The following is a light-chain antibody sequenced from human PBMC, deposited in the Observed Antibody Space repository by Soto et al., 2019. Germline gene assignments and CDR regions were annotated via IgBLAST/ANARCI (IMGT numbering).Light chain of an antibody. Sequence: QSVLTQPPSASGTPGQRVTISWSGSGSSIGTNTVNWYRQLPGTAPKLLIYGDNQRPSGVPDRFSGSKSGTSASLAISGLXXXXXXXXYCAAWDGSLNNVLFGGGTKLTVL. V-gene: IGLV1-44*01. CDR1: GSSIGTNT. J-gene: IGLJ2*01. CDR3: AAWDGSLNNVL. CDR2: GDN.